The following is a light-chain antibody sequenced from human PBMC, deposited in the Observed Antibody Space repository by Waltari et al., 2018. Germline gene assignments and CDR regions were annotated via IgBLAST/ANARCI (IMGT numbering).Light chain of an antibody. CDR3: QQSYSTPYT. CDR2: GAS. J-gene: IGKJ2*01. Sequence: EIVMTQSPATLSVSPGKGATLSCRASQNIGLNLAWYQQKPGQAPRLLIYGASTRATGVPTRFSATGSGTEYTLTISSLQSDDSATYYCQQSYSTPYTFGQGTKLEIK. CDR1: QNIGLN. V-gene: IGKV3-15*01.